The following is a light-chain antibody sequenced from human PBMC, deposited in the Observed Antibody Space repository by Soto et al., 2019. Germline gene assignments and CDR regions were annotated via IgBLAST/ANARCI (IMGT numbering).Light chain of an antibody. CDR3: QQYYSTLPYT. CDR2: WAS. V-gene: IGKV4-1*01. J-gene: IGKJ2*01. Sequence: DIVMTQSPDSLAVSLGERATINCKSSQSVLYSSNNKNYLAWYQQKPGQPPKLLIYWASTRESGVPDRFIGSGSGTDFTLTISSLQAEDVAVHYCQQYYSTLPYTFGQGTKLEIK. CDR1: QSVLYSSNNKNY.